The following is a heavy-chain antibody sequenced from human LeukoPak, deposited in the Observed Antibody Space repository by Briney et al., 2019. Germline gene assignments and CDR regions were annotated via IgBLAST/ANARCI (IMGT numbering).Heavy chain of an antibody. J-gene: IGHJ6*02. CDR3: ARAMRIAAASNYYYGMDV. V-gene: IGHV1-18*01. CDR2: ISAYNGNT. CDR1: GYTFTSYG. Sequence: ASVKVSCKASGYTFTSYGISWVRQAPGQGLEWMGWISAYNGNTNYAQKLQGRVTMTTDTSTSTAYMELRSLRSDDTAVYYCARAMRIAAASNYYYGMDVWDQGTTVTVSS. D-gene: IGHD6-13*01.